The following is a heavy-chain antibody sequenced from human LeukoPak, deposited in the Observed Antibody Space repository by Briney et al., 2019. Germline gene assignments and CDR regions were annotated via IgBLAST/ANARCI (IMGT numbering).Heavy chain of an antibody. CDR3: ARHLGGSYYSPFDY. D-gene: IGHD2-15*01. J-gene: IGHJ4*02. CDR2: VDYSGST. CDR1: GGSISSNTYY. V-gene: IGHV4-39*01. Sequence: SETLSLTCAVSGGSISSNTYYWGWIRQPPGKGLEWLRCVDYSGSTYYNPSLQSRVTIFEDTSKNQYSLNLTSVTAADTAVYYCARHLGGSYYSPFDYWGRGTLVTVSS.